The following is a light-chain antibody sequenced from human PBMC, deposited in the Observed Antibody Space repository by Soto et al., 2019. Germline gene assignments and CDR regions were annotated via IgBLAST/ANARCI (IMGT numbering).Light chain of an antibody. CDR2: DAS. CDR3: QQRSSWPPALS. V-gene: IGKV3-11*01. J-gene: IGKJ4*01. Sequence: EIVLTQSPAPLSLSPGERATLSCRSSQSVRSFVAWYQQKPGQAPRLLIYDASNRATGVPGRFSGSGSGTDFTLTISSLEPEDFAVYYCQQRSSWPPALSFGGGTKVDIK. CDR1: QSVRSF.